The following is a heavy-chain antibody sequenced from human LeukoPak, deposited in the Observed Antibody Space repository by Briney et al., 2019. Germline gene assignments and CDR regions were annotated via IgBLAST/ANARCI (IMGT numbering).Heavy chain of an antibody. CDR1: GFTFSSYG. Sequence: GRSLRLSCAASGFTFSSYGMHWVRQAPGKGLEWVAVISYGGSNKYYADSVKGRFTISRDNSKNTLYLQMNSLRAEDTAVYYCAKAPYGGNPYSWFDPWGQGTLVTVSS. J-gene: IGHJ5*02. D-gene: IGHD4-23*01. CDR3: AKAPYGGNPYSWFDP. CDR2: ISYGGSNK. V-gene: IGHV3-30*18.